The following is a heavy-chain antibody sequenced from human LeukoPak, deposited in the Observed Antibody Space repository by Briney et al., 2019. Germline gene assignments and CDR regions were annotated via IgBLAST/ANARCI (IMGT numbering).Heavy chain of an antibody. D-gene: IGHD3-22*01. J-gene: IGHJ4*02. V-gene: IGHV3-23*01. Sequence: GGSLRLSCAASGFTFSSYAMSWVRQAPGKGLEWVSTISNSGGTTYYADSVKGRFTISRDNSKNTLYPQMNSLRAEDTAVYYCAKSSGFYYDSSGYKNSHYFDYWGQGTLVTVSS. CDR2: ISNSGGTT. CDR1: GFTFSSYA. CDR3: AKSSGFYYDSSGYKNSHYFDY.